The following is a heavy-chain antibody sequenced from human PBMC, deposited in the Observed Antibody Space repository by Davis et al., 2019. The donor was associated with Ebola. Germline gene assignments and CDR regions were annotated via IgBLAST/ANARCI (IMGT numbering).Heavy chain of an antibody. V-gene: IGHV1-18*04. Sequence: AASVKVSCKASGYTFTSYGISWVRQAPGQGLEWMGWISAYNGNTKYTQKFQDRVTLTTDTSTGTAYMELRGLRSDDTAVYYCAGGVLRYFDWLLFSEAWFDPWGQGTLVTVSS. CDR3: AGGVLRYFDWLLFSEAWFDP. CDR1: GYTFTSYG. CDR2: ISAYNGNT. J-gene: IGHJ5*02. D-gene: IGHD3-9*01.